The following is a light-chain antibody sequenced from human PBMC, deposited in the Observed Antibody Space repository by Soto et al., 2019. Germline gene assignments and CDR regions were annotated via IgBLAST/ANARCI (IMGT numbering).Light chain of an antibody. CDR2: DVS. Sequence: TVLTQSPGTLSLSPGERATLSCRSSQSVSSSYLAWYQQKPGQAPRLLIYDVSSRATGIPDRFSGSGSRTDFTLTISRLEPEDFAVYYCQQYGSSPTFGQGTKVEIK. J-gene: IGKJ1*01. CDR1: QSVSSSY. CDR3: QQYGSSPT. V-gene: IGKV3-20*01.